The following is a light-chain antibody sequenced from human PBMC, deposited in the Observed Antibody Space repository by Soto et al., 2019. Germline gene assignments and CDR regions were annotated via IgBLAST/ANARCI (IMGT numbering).Light chain of an antibody. CDR1: QSISTW. J-gene: IGKJ2*01. Sequence: DLQMTQSPSTLSASVGDRVTITCRASQSISTWLAWYQQKPGKAPRFLMYQASTLENGVPPRFSGRGSGTEFTLTISNLQPDDFATYYCQQYKSYSTFGQGTKVDIK. CDR3: QQYKSYST. V-gene: IGKV1-5*03. CDR2: QAS.